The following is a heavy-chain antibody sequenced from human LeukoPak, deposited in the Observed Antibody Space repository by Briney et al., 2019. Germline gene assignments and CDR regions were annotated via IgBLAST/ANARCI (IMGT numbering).Heavy chain of an antibody. CDR2: ISWNSGSI. CDR3: AKDCCSSSWYTPNFDY. CDR1: GFTFDDYA. J-gene: IGHJ4*02. V-gene: IGHV3-9*01. D-gene: IGHD6-13*01. Sequence: GGSLRLSCAASGFTFDDYAMHWVRRAPGKGLEWVSGISWNSGSIGYADSVKGRFTISRDNAKNSLYLQMNSLRAEDTALYYCAKDCCSSSWYTPNFDYWGQGTLVTVSS.